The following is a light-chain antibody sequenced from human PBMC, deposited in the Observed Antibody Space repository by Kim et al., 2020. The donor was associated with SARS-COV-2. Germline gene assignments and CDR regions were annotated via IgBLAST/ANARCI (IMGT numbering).Light chain of an antibody. J-gene: IGLJ1*01. CDR2: EVS. CDR3: SSYTSSSTYYV. V-gene: IGLV2-18*02. CDR1: SSDVGSYNR. Sequence: HSVTISCTGTSSDVGSYNRVSWYQQPPGTAPKLMIYEVSNRPSGVPDRFSGSKSGNTASLTISGLQAEDESDYYCSSYTSSSTYYVFGTGTKVTVL.